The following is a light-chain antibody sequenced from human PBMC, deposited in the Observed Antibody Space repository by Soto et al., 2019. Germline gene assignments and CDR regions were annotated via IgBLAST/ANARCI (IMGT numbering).Light chain of an antibody. J-gene: IGLJ1*01. CDR2: EVS. Sequence: QSVLTQPASVSGSPGQSITISCTGTSSDVGSYNLVSWYQQHPGKAPKLMIYEVSKQPSGVSNRFSGSKSGNTASLTISGLQAEDEADYYCCSYAGSSTDVFGAGTKLTVL. V-gene: IGLV2-23*02. CDR1: SSDVGSYNL. CDR3: CSYAGSSTDV.